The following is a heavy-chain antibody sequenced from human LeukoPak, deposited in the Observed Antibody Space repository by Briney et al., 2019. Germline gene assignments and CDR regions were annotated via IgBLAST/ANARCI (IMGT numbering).Heavy chain of an antibody. J-gene: IGHJ6*03. Sequence: GGSLRLSCAASGFTFSNYGMSWVRQAPGRGPEWVSGISGSGGSTYYADSVKGRFTISRDNSKNTLYLQMNSLRAEDTAVYYCAKVGQQQLVLGYYYYYYMDVWGKGTTVTVSS. CDR1: GFTFSNYG. V-gene: IGHV3-23*01. D-gene: IGHD6-13*01. CDR3: AKVGQQQLVLGYYYYYYMDV. CDR2: ISGSGGST.